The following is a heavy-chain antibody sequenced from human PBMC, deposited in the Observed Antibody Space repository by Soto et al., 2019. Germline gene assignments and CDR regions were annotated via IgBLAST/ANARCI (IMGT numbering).Heavy chain of an antibody. CDR3: ARVERGCSGGSCYHPYYYYYGMDV. J-gene: IGHJ6*02. CDR1: GGTFSSYA. Sequence: GASVKVSCKASGGTFSSYAISWLRQAAGQGLEWMGGIIPIFGTANYAQKFQGRVTITADKSTSTAYMELSSLRSEDTAVYYCARVERGCSGGSCYHPYYYYYGMDVWGQGTTVTSP. V-gene: IGHV1-69*06. CDR2: IIPIFGTA. D-gene: IGHD2-15*01.